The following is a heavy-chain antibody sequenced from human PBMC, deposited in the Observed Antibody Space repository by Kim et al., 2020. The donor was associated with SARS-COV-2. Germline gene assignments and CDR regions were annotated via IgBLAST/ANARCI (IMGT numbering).Heavy chain of an antibody. CDR3: ARWEYYGSGNY. V-gene: IGHV4-61*02. Sequence: SETLSLTCTVSGGSISSGSYYWSWIRQPAGKGLEWIGRIYTSGSTNYNPSLKSRVTISVDTSKNQFSLKLSSVTAADTAVYYCARWEYYGSGNYWGQGTLVTVSS. CDR2: IYTSGST. D-gene: IGHD3-10*01. CDR1: GGSISSGSYY. J-gene: IGHJ4*02.